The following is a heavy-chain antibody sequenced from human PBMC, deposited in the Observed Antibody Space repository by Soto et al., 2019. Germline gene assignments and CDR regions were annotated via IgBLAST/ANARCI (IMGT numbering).Heavy chain of an antibody. CDR3: AKGVNYFGTGSHFFDI. V-gene: IGHV4-31*03. CDR1: GASLTSGSYY. Sequence: QVLLQESGPGLVKPSQTLSLTCSFSGASLTSGSYYWNWIRQLPGRGLEWIGFVSFSGNTHYNPSLQRRVSISLDTSKNQFSLRLDSVTAADTAVYYCAKGVNYFGTGSHFFDIWGQGTLVPVSS. J-gene: IGHJ3*02. D-gene: IGHD3-10*01. CDR2: VSFSGNT.